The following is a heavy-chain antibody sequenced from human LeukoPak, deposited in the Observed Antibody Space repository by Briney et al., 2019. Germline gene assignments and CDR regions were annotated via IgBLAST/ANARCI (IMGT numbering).Heavy chain of an antibody. Sequence: GGSLRLSCAASGFTFDDYAMYWVRQAPGKGLEWVSGISWNSGSIGYADSVKGRFTISRDNAKNSLYLQMNSLRAEDTAVYYCARDRGGGDSDSFGGNWFDPWGQGTLVTVSS. J-gene: IGHJ5*02. CDR1: GFTFDDYA. CDR3: ARDRGGGDSDSFGGNWFDP. CDR2: ISWNSGSI. V-gene: IGHV3-9*01. D-gene: IGHD2-21*01.